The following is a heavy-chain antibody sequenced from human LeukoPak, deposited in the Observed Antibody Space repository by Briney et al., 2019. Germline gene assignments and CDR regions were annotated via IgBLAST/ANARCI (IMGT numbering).Heavy chain of an antibody. CDR2: ISSSSSYI. J-gene: IGHJ6*03. Sequence: GGSLRLSCAASGFTFSSYSMNWVRQAPGKGLEWVSSISSSSSYIYYADSVKGRFTISRDNSKNTLYLQMNSLRTEDTAVYYCARDRGGNYYYYYYMAVWGKGTTVTVSS. V-gene: IGHV3-21*01. CDR3: ARDRGGNYYYYYYMAV. D-gene: IGHD4-23*01. CDR1: GFTFSSYS.